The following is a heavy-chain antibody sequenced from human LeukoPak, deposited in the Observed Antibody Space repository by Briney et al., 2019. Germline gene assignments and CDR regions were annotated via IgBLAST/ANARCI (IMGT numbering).Heavy chain of an antibody. CDR2: VSSEGKST. J-gene: IGHJ4*02. V-gene: IGHV3-74*01. Sequence: GGSLRLSCAASGFTFSSYWMHWVRQAPGKGLEWVSRVSSEGKSTSFADSVKGRFTISRDNAKDTLYLQMSGLRAEDTAVYYCARGPEMTFYYFDSWGQGTLVTVSS. CDR3: ARGPEMTFYYFDS. D-gene: IGHD2/OR15-2a*01. CDR1: GFTFSSYW.